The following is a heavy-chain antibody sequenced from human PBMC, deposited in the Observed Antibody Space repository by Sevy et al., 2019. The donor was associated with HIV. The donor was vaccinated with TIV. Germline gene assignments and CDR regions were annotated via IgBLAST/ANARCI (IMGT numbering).Heavy chain of an antibody. CDR1: GGSISTYY. CDR3: ARDRNNLGMDV. CDR2: IHYSGNN. Sequence: SETLSLTCIVSGGSISTYYWSWIRQPPGKGLEWIGYIHYSGNNNYNPSLKSRITISVYTSKNQLSMKRSSVTAADTAMYYCARDRNNLGMDVWGQGTTVTVSS. D-gene: IGHD1-20*01. V-gene: IGHV4-59*13. J-gene: IGHJ6*02.